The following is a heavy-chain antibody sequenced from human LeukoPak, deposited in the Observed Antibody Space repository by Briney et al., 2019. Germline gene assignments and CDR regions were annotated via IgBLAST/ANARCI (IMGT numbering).Heavy chain of an antibody. CDR2: INPKNGGT. D-gene: IGHD3-16*01. CDR3: VRDHYVSGNYVLDDY. CDR1: GYTFTGYS. Sequence: ASVKVSCKASGYTFTGYSMHWVRQAPGQGLEWMGWINPKNGGTNYAQKFQGRVTVTRDTSISAAYIVLSRLRSDDTAVYYCVRDHYVSGNYVLDDYWGQGTLVTVSS. J-gene: IGHJ4*02. V-gene: IGHV1-2*02.